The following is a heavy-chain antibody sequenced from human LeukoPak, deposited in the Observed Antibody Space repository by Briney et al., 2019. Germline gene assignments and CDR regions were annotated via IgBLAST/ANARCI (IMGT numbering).Heavy chain of an antibody. Sequence: PSETLSLTCTVSGGSISSGGYYWSWIRQHPGKGLEWIGYIYYSGSTYYNPSLKSRVTISVDTSKNQFSLKLSSVTAADTAVYYCARGTYYYDSSGYYVDGMDVWGQGTTVTVS. D-gene: IGHD3-22*01. V-gene: IGHV4-31*03. CDR1: GGSISSGGYY. CDR3: ARGTYYYDSSGYYVDGMDV. J-gene: IGHJ6*02. CDR2: IYYSGST.